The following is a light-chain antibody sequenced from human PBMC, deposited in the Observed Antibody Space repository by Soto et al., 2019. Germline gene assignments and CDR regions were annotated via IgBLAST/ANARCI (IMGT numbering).Light chain of an antibody. CDR3: QQYNNWPPYT. Sequence: EIVMTQSPATLSVSPGERATLSCRASQSVSSNLAWYQQKPGQAPMLLIYGASTRATGIPARLSGSGSGTEFTLTISSLQSEDCAVYYCQQYNNWPPYTFGQGTKLEIK. V-gene: IGKV3-15*01. CDR1: QSVSSN. CDR2: GAS. J-gene: IGKJ2*01.